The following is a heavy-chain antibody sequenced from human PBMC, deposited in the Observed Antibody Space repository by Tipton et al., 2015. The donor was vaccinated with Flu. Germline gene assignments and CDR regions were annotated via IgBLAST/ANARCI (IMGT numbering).Heavy chain of an antibody. CDR1: GGSISSSSYY. Sequence: TLSLTCTVSGGSISSSSYYWGWIRQPPGKGLEWIGSIYYSGSTYYNPSLKSRVTISVDTSKNQFSLKLSSVTAADTAVYYCARDNTRLTYYYGSGPPVGGQGTVVSVTS. J-gene: IGHJ4*02. CDR3: ARDNTRLTYYYGSGPPV. CDR2: IYYSGST. V-gene: IGHV4-39*07. D-gene: IGHD3-10*01.